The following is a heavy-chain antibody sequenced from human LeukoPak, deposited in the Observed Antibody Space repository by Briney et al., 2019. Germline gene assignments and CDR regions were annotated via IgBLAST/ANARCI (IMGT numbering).Heavy chain of an antibody. CDR2: ISGGGGT. V-gene: IGHV3-23*01. CDR1: GFTFSNYA. CDR3: ARGVYDIDY. Sequence: GGSLRLSCAASGFTFSNYAMSWVRQAPGKGLEWVSAISGGGGTYYADSVKGRFTISRDNSKNTLYLQMNSLRAEDTAVYYCARGVYDIDYWGQGTLVTVSS. J-gene: IGHJ4*02. D-gene: IGHD3-22*01.